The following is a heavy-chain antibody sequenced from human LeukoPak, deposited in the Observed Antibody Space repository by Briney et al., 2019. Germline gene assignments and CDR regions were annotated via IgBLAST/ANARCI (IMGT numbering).Heavy chain of an antibody. Sequence: GASVRVSCKASGYTFTSYYMHSVRQTPGQGLEWRGVINPSGASTTYAQKFQGRVTMTRDTSTSTVYMELSSLRSEDTAVYYCARGGSRSPRDAFDIWGQGTMVTVSS. D-gene: IGHD6-13*01. V-gene: IGHV1-46*01. CDR1: GYTFTSYY. CDR3: ARGGSRSPRDAFDI. CDR2: INPSGAST. J-gene: IGHJ3*02.